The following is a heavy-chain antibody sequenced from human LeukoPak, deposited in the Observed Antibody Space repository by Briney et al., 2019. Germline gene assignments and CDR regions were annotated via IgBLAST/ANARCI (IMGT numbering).Heavy chain of an antibody. CDR1: GGSISSYY. CDR2: IYTSGST. J-gene: IGHJ4*02. Sequence: SETLSLTCNVSGGSISSYYWSWIRQPAGKGLEWIGRIYTSGSTNYNPSLKSRVTMSVDTSKNQFSLKLSSVTAADTAVYYCAREVGYYYDSSGYYYVHEVWFDYWGQGTLVTVSS. CDR3: AREVGYYYDSSGYYYVHEVWFDY. D-gene: IGHD3-22*01. V-gene: IGHV4-4*07.